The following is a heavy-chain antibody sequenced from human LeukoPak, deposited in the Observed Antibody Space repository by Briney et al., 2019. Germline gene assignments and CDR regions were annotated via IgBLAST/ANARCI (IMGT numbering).Heavy chain of an antibody. CDR2: INPNSGGT. CDR1: GYTFTGYY. CDR3: ARDIVVVPAARADAFDI. V-gene: IGHV1-2*02. Sequence: ASVKVSCKASGYTFTGYYMHWVRQAPGQGLEWMGWINPNSGGTNYAQKFQGRVTMTRDTSTSTAYMELSRLRSDDTAVYYCARDIVVVPAARADAFDIWGQGTMVTVSS. J-gene: IGHJ3*02. D-gene: IGHD2-2*01.